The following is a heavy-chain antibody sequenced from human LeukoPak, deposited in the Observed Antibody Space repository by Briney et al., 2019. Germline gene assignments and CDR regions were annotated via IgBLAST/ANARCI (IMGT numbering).Heavy chain of an antibody. CDR2: ISGSGGST. D-gene: IGHD1-26*01. J-gene: IGHJ4*02. CDR3: AKEASGSYDPFDY. Sequence: GRSLRLSCAASGFTFSSYGMHWVRQAPGKGLEWVSAISGSGGSTYYADSVKGRFTISRDNSKNTLYPQMNSLRAEDTAVYYCAKEASGSYDPFDYWGQGTLVTVSS. V-gene: IGHV3-23*01. CDR1: GFTFSSYG.